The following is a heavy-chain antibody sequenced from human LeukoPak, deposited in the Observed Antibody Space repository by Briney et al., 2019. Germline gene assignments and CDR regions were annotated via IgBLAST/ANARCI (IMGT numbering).Heavy chain of an antibody. CDR3: AGIGARGITFGDHTYAFDI. V-gene: IGHV4-34*12. J-gene: IGHJ3*02. CDR1: GTPSTGYY. D-gene: IGHD3-16*01. CDR2: IIYSGNT. Sequence: SDPLSLICVVYGTPSTGYYWSWTHKPSGHGLELPAVIIYSGNTNYNPSLKSRVTISVDTTKNQFSLKLSSVTAADTAVYYCAGIGARGITFGDHTYAFDIGGPGTMVTVSS.